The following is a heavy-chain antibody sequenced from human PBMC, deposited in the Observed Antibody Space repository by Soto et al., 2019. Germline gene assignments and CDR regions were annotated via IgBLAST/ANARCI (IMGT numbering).Heavy chain of an antibody. CDR3: AHIVVAGLGYYFDY. CDR2: IYWDDDK. V-gene: IGHV2-5*02. Sequence: QITLKESGPTLVKPTQTLTLTCTFSGFSLSSTRMAVGWIRQPPGKALEWLALIYWDDDKRYSPFLKSRLTITKDPSKNQVVLTMSNMDPVDTARDYCAHIVVAGLGYYFDYWGQGTLVTVSS. J-gene: IGHJ4*02. D-gene: IGHD6-19*01. CDR1: GFSLSSTRMA.